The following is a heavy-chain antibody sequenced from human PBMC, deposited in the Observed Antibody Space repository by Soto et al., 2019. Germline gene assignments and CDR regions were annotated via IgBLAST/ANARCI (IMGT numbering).Heavy chain of an antibody. CDR3: ARRGSGSYYDY. CDR1: GFTFSSYA. V-gene: IGHV3-23*01. CDR2: ISGSGGST. J-gene: IGHJ4*02. D-gene: IGHD1-26*01. Sequence: EVQLLEPGGGLVQPGGSLRLSCAASGFTFSSYAMRWVRQAPGKGLEWVSAISGSGGSTYYADSVKGRFTISRDNSKNTLYLQRNSLRAEDTAVYYCARRGSGSYYDYWGQGTLVTVSS.